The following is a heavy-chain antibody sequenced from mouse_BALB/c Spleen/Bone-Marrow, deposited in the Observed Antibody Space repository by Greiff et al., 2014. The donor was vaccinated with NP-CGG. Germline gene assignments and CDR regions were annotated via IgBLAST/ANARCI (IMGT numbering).Heavy chain of an antibody. CDR2: IDPYNGGT. Sequence: EVQGVESGPELVKPGASVKVSCKASGYSFTDYNMYWVKQSHGKSLEWIGYIDPYNGGTSYNQKFKGKATLTVDKSSSTAFMHLNSLASEDSAVYYCASYHSSGYAMDYWGQGTSVTVSS. D-gene: IGHD3-1*01. J-gene: IGHJ4*01. CDR1: GYSFTDYN. CDR3: ASYHSSGYAMDY. V-gene: IGHV1S135*01.